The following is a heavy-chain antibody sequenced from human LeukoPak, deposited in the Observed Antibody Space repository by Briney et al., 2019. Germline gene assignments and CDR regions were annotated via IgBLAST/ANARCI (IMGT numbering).Heavy chain of an antibody. CDR2: ISYDGSNK. J-gene: IGHJ4*02. CDR3: ARGGGFITFDY. CDR1: GFTFISYA. D-gene: IGHD3-22*01. V-gene: IGHV3-30*04. Sequence: GGSLRLSCAASGFTFISYALHWVRQAPGKGLEWVAVISYDGSNKYYADSVKGRFTISRDNSKDTLYLQMNSLRAEDTAVYYCARGGGFITFDYWGQGTLVTVSS.